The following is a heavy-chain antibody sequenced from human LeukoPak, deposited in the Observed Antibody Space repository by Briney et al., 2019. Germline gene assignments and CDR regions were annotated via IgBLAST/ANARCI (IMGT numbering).Heavy chain of an antibody. J-gene: IGHJ4*02. D-gene: IGHD3-22*01. V-gene: IGHV1-2*02. Sequence: GASVKVSCKASGYTFTGYYMHWVRQAPGQGLEWMGWINPNSGGTNYAQKFQGRVTMTRDTSISTAYMELSRLRSGDTAVYYCARGRGYYDSSGYYRVGYFDYWGQGTLVTVSS. CDR2: INPNSGGT. CDR1: GYTFTGYY. CDR3: ARGRGYYDSSGYYRVGYFDY.